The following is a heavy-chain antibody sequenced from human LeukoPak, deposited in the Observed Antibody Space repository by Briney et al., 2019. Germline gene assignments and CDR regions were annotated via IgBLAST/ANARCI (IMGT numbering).Heavy chain of an antibody. CDR1: GGSISSSSYY. J-gene: IGHJ4*02. CDR3: ARGGAALDY. CDR2: IYYSGST. D-gene: IGHD2-15*01. Sequence: SETLSLTCTVSGGSISSSSYYWGWIRQPPGKGLEWIGYIYYSGSTNYNPSLKSRVTISIDTSKNQFSLKLSSVTAADTAVYYCARGGAALDYWGRGTLVTVSS. V-gene: IGHV4-61*05.